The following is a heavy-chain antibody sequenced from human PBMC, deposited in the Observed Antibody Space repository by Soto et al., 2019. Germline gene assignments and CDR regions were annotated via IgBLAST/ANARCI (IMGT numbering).Heavy chain of an antibody. CDR1: GGSVSSGSYY. CDR2: IYYSGST. Sequence: SETLSLTCTVSGGSVSSGSYYWSWIRQPPGKGLEWIGYIYYSGSTNYNPSLKSRVTISVDTSKNQFSLKLSSVTAADTAVYYCAEGSKGLRYFDWLSRDDYYYGMDVWGQGTTVTVSS. CDR3: AEGSKGLRYFDWLSRDDYYYGMDV. D-gene: IGHD3-9*01. J-gene: IGHJ6*02. V-gene: IGHV4-61*01.